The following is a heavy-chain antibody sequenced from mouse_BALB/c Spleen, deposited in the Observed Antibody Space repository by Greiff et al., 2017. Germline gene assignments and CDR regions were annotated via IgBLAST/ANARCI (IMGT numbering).Heavy chain of an antibody. V-gene: IGHV3-8*02. CDR2: ISYSGST. D-gene: IGHD2-1*01. J-gene: IGHJ2*01. Sequence: EVKLMESGPSLVKPSQTLSLTCSVTGDSITSGYWNWIRKFPGNKLEYMGYISYSGSTYYNPSLKSRISITRDTSKNQYYLQLNSVTTEDTATYYCARGGLDGNYFDYWGQGTTLTVSS. CDR3: ARGGLDGNYFDY. CDR1: GDSITSGY.